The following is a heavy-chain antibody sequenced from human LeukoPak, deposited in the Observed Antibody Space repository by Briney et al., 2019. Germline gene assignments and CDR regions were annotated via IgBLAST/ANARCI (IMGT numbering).Heavy chain of an antibody. CDR3: ARVYGSGVWDGYFDY. Sequence: SETLSLTCTVSDDSFSSNTYYWAWIRQPPGKGLECIGGTRYSGTTYFNPSLKSRVTISIDTSKNQISLNLISVTAADTAVYYCARVYGSGVWDGYFDYWGQGTLVTVSS. CDR2: TRYSGTT. CDR1: DDSFSSNTYY. J-gene: IGHJ4*02. V-gene: IGHV4-39*07. D-gene: IGHD3-10*01.